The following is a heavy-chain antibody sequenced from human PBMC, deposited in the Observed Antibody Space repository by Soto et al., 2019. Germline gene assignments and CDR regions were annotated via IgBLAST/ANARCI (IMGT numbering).Heavy chain of an antibody. Sequence: QVQLVESGGGVVQPGRSLRLSCAASGFTFSSYGMHWVRQAPGKGLEWVAVIWYDGSNKYYADSVKGRFTISRDNSKNTXXLQMNSLRAADTAVYYCAREGTYCSGGSCYPPFDYWGQGTLVTVSS. CDR3: AREGTYCSGGSCYPPFDY. CDR1: GFTFSSYG. CDR2: IWYDGSNK. J-gene: IGHJ4*02. D-gene: IGHD2-15*01. V-gene: IGHV3-33*01.